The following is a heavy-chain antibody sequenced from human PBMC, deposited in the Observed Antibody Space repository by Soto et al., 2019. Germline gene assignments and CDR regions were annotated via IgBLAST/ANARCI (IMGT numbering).Heavy chain of an antibody. CDR2: IYPGDSDT. J-gene: IGHJ6*02. V-gene: IGHV5-51*01. CDR3: ARLHYYEFWGAVRDGMDV. Sequence: GESLKISCKGSGYSFTSYWIGWVRQMPGKGLEWMGIIYPGDSDTRYSPSFQGQVTISADKSISTAYLQWSSLKASDTAMYYCARLHYYEFWGAVRDGMDVRAQRTTVTVS. D-gene: IGHD3-3*01. CDR1: GYSFTSYW.